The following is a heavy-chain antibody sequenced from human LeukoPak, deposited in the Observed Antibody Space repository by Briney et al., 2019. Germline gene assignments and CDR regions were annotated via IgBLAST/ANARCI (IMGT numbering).Heavy chain of an antibody. D-gene: IGHD2-2*02. J-gene: IGHJ4*02. Sequence: SETLSFTCTVSGASISSYYWSWIRQPPGKGLEWIGYIYNSGTTDYNPSLKSRVTISLDTPKNQFSLRVNSVTAADTAVYYCAGAPVLYHFDSWGQGTLVTVSS. CDR2: IYNSGTT. CDR3: AGAPVLYHFDS. CDR1: GASISSYY. V-gene: IGHV4-59*01.